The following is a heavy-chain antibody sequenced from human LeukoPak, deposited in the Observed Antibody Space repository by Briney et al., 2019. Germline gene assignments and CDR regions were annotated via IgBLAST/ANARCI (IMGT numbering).Heavy chain of an antibody. D-gene: IGHD1-26*01. CDR1: GFTLSSYA. CDR2: ISTNGGST. CDR3: ARDHGSGSYSDY. V-gene: IGHV3-64*01. Sequence: PGGSLRLSCAASGFTLSSYAMHWVRQAPGKGLEYVSGISTNGGSTNYANSVKGRFTIFRDNSKNTLYLQMGSLRAEDMAVYYCARDHGSGSYSDYWGQGTLVTVSS. J-gene: IGHJ4*02.